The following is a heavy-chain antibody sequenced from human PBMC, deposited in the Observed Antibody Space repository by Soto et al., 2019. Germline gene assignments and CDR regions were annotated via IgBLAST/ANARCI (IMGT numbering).Heavy chain of an antibody. D-gene: IGHD3-10*01. J-gene: IGHJ4*02. V-gene: IGHV3-73*01. CDR2: IRSKANSHATAYAAT. CDR3: TTAALGLFTMVRGVTRFDY. Sequence: GGSLRLSCAASGFTFSGSAMHWVRQASGKGLEWVGRIRSKANSHATAYAATAYAASVKGRFAISRDDSKNMAYLQMNSLKTEDTAVYYCTTAALGLFTMVRGVTRFDYWGQGTLVTVSS. CDR1: GFTFSGSA.